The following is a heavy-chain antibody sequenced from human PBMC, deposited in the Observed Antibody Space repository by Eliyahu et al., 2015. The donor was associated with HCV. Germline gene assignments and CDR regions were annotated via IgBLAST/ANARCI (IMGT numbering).Heavy chain of an antibody. CDR2: ITSNSGYI. CDR3: AREERRTGYNYGRDFDY. D-gene: IGHD5-18*01. J-gene: IGHJ4*02. V-gene: IGHV3-21*01. Sequence: AAGKGLEWVSSITSNSGYIYYADSVKGRFTISRDNAKNSLFLQMNSLRTEDTAVYYCAREERRTGYNYGRDFDYWGQGTLVIVFS.